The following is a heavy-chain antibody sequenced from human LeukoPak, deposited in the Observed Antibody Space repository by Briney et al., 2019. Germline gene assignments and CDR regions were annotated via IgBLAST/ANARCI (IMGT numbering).Heavy chain of an antibody. J-gene: IGHJ4*02. D-gene: IGHD3-22*01. CDR1: GFTFSSYW. V-gene: IGHV3-48*04. CDR2: ISSSGSTI. Sequence: QPGGSLRLSCAASGFTFSSYWMHWVRQAPGKGLEWVSYISSSGSTIYYADSVKGRFTISRDNAKNSLYLQMNSLRAEDTAVYYCARDRYDSSGSDYWGQGTLVTVSS. CDR3: ARDRYDSSGSDY.